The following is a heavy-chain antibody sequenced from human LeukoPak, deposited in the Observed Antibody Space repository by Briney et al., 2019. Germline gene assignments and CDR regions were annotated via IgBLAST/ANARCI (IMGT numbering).Heavy chain of an antibody. J-gene: IGHJ5*02. D-gene: IGHD3-10*01. CDR2: IYTSGST. V-gene: IGHV4-61*02. CDR3: ARDPVRGWFDP. CDR1: GGSISSGSYY. Sequence: SETLSPTCTVSGGSISSGSYYWSWIRQPAGKGLEWIGRIYTSGSTNYNPSLKSRVTISVDTSKNQFSLKLSSVTAADTAVYYCARDPVRGWFDPWGQGTLVTVSS.